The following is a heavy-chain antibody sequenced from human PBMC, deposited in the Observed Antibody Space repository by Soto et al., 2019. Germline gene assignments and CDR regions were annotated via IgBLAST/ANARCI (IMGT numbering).Heavy chain of an antibody. V-gene: IGHV3-23*01. Sequence: GGSLRLSCAASGFTFSSYAMSWVRQAPGKGLEWVSAISGSGGSTYYADSVKGRFTISRDNSKNTLYLQMNSLRAEDTAVYYCAKDGPNYYGSGSSVWFDPWGQGTLVTVSS. CDR1: GFTFSSYA. J-gene: IGHJ5*02. CDR2: ISGSGGST. CDR3: AKDGPNYYGSGSSVWFDP. D-gene: IGHD3-10*01.